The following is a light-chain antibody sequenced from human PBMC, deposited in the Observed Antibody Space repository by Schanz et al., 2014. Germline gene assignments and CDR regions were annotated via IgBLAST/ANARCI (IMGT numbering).Light chain of an antibody. CDR3: QLYSIYPWT. V-gene: IGKV1-5*01. CDR2: DAS. CDR1: QSISSR. Sequence: DIQMTQSPSTLSASVGDRVTITCRASQSISSRLAWYQQKPGKAPNLLIFDASTLESGVPSRFSGSGSGTEFTLTISSLQPDDFAAYFCQLYSIYPWTFGQGTKVEIK. J-gene: IGKJ1*01.